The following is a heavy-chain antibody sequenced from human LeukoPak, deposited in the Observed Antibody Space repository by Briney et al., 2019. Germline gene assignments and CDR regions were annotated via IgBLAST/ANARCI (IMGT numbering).Heavy chain of an antibody. CDR1: GFTFSTYG. V-gene: IGHV3-30*18. CDR3: AKDQDSSGRTPLDY. J-gene: IGHJ4*02. CDR2: ISYDGSNK. D-gene: IGHD6-19*01. Sequence: GGSLRLSCAASGFTFSTYGMHWVRQAPGKGLEWVAVISYDGSNKYYADSVKGRFTISTDNSKNTLYLQMNSLRAEDTAVYYCAKDQDSSGRTPLDYWGQGTLVTVSS.